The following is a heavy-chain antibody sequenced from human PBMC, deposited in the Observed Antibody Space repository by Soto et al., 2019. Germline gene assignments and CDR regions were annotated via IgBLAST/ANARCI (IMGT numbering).Heavy chain of an antibody. Sequence: QVQVVPSGAEVKKPGASVKVSCKASGYTFTSYAMHWVRQAPGQRLEWMGWINPGNGNTKNSQKFQGRVTITRDTLASTAYMELSSLRSEDTAVYYCARGASSVTTFYFDLWGRGTLVTVSS. CDR2: INPGNGNT. V-gene: IGHV1-3*01. J-gene: IGHJ2*01. CDR3: ARGASSVTTFYFDL. CDR1: GYTFTSYA. D-gene: IGHD4-17*01.